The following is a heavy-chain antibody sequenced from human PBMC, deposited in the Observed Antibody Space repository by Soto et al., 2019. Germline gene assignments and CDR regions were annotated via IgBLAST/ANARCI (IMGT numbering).Heavy chain of an antibody. J-gene: IGHJ4*02. CDR2: ISSSGSTI. CDR3: ARGAGLYYYDSSGYCY. CDR1: GFPFDNYA. Sequence: GGSLRLSCEASGFPFDNYAMSWVRQAPGKGLEWVSYISSSGSTIYYADSVKGRFTISRDNAKNSLYLQMNSLRAEDTAVYYCARGAGLYYYDSSGYCYWGQGTLVTVSS. D-gene: IGHD3-22*01. V-gene: IGHV3-48*03.